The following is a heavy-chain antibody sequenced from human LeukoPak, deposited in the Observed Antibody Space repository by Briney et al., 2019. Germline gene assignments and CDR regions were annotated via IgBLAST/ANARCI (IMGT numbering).Heavy chain of an antibody. V-gene: IGHV4-39*01. CDR2: IYYSGST. CDR3: ARKITVWGSYPRHLSPFDY. J-gene: IGHJ4*02. CDR1: GGSISGYY. D-gene: IGHD3-16*02. Sequence: SETLSLTCTVSGGSISGYYWDWIRQPPGKGLEWIGSIYYSGSTYYNPSLKSRVTISVDTSNNQFSLKLSSVTAADTAVYYCARKITVWGSYPRHLSPFDYWGQRTLVTVSS.